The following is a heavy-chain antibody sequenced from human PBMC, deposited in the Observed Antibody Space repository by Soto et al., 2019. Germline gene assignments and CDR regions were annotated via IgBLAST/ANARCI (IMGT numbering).Heavy chain of an antibody. J-gene: IGHJ6*02. V-gene: IGHV1-69*01. CDR1: GGTFGSYA. CDR3: ARSQGSSTSLEIYYYYYYGMDV. Sequence: QVQLVQSGAEVKKPGSSVKVSCKASGGTFGSYAISWVRQAPGQGLEWMGGIIPIPGTANYAQKFQGRVTIAADESTSTAYMERSSLRSEDTAVYYCARSQGSSTSLEIYYYYYYGMDVWGQGTTVTVYS. CDR2: IIPIPGTA. D-gene: IGHD2-2*01.